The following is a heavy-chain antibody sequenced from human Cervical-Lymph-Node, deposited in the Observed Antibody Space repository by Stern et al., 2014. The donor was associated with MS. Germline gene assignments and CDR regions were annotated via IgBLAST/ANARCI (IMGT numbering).Heavy chain of an antibody. Sequence: EVQLVQSGAEVKKPGESLRISCKGSGYSFTKHWITWVRQMPGKGLEWMGKIDPRDSETKYSPSFQGHVTISVDKSISTAFLQWRSLKASDTAMYYCARLRYCSGNDCYPSPYGMDVWGQGTTVTVSS. D-gene: IGHD2-15*01. CDR1: GYSFTKHW. V-gene: IGHV5-10-1*03. CDR3: ARLRYCSGNDCYPSPYGMDV. CDR2: IDPRDSET. J-gene: IGHJ6*02.